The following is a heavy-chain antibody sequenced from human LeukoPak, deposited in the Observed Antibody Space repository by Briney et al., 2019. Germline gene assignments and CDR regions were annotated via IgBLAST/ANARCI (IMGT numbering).Heavy chain of an antibody. CDR2: ISSSGSTI. J-gene: IGHJ4*02. CDR1: GFTFSDYY. Sequence: GGSLRLSCAAYGFTFSDYYMSWIRQAPGQGLEWVSYISSSGSTIYYADSVKGRFTISRDNAKNSLYLQMNSLRAEDTAVYYCARIKRVLRYFDWLFLFDYWGQGTLVTVSS. D-gene: IGHD3-9*01. CDR3: ARIKRVLRYFDWLFLFDY. V-gene: IGHV3-11*04.